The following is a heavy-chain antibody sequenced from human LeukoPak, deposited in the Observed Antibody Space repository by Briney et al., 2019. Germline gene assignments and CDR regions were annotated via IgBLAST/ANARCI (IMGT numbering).Heavy chain of an antibody. J-gene: IGHJ5*02. CDR3: AKDPFRYSGSSNWFDP. V-gene: IGHV3-33*06. CDR1: GFTFSSYG. Sequence: GGSLRLSCAASGFTFSSYGMHWVRQAPGKGLEWVAVMWYDGSNKYYVDSVKGRFTISRDNSKNTLYLQMNSLRAEDTAVYYCAKDPFRYSGSSNWFDPWGQGTLVTVSS. CDR2: MWYDGSNK. D-gene: IGHD5-12*01.